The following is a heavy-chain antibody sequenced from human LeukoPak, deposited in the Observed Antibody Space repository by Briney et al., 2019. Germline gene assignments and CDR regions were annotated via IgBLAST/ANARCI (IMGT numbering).Heavy chain of an antibody. CDR1: GFTFSSYA. CDR3: AKVRAMTTVTSDPFQH. CDR2: ISSNGGST. Sequence: GGSLRLSCAASGFTFSSYAMHWVRQAPGKGLEYVSAISSNGGSTYYANSVKGRFTISRDNSKNTLYLQMNSLRVEDTAKYYCAKVRAMTTVTSDPFQHWGQGTLVTVSS. J-gene: IGHJ1*01. D-gene: IGHD4-17*01. V-gene: IGHV3-64*01.